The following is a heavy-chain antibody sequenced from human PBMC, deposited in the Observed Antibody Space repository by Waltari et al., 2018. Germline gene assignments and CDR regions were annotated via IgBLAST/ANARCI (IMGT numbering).Heavy chain of an antibody. D-gene: IGHD6-25*01. CDR1: GGSISSGDYY. V-gene: IGHV4-30-4*08. Sequence: QVQLQESGPGLVKPSQTLSLTCTVSGGSISSGDYYWSWSRQPPGKGLEWIGYIYYSGSTYYNPSLNRRVTISVDTSKNQFALKLSSVTAADTAVYYCARGDGSHRFDYWGQGTLATVSS. CDR2: IYYSGST. CDR3: ARGDGSHRFDY. J-gene: IGHJ4*02.